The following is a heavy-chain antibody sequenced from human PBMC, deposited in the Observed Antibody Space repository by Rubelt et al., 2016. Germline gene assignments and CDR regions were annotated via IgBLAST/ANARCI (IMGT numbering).Heavy chain of an antibody. CDR3: ARGVMAARPDY. Sequence: QLQLQESGPGLVKPSETLSLTCTVSGGSISSSSYYWGWIRQPPGKGLEWIGSIYYSGSTYYNPSLKIRVTRSGDPSKNQVSLKLSSVTAADTAVYYCARGVMAARPDYWGQGTLVTVSS. CDR1: GGSISSSSYY. D-gene: IGHD6-6*01. J-gene: IGHJ4*02. V-gene: IGHV4-39*07. CDR2: IYYSGST.